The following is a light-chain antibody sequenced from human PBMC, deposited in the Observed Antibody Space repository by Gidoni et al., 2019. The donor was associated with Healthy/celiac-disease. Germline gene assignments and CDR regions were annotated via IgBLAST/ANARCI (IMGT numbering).Light chain of an antibody. J-gene: IGKJ4*01. CDR3: QQYDNLLT. CDR1: QDISNY. Sequence: DIQMTQSPSSLSASVGDRVTITCQASQDISNYLNWYQQKPGKAPKLLTYDASNLETGVPSRFSGSGSGTDFTFTISSLQPEDIATYYRQQYDNLLTFGGGTKVEIK. CDR2: DAS. V-gene: IGKV1-33*01.